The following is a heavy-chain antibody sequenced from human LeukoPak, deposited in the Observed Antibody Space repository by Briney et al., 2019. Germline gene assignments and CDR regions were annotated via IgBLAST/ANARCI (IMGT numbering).Heavy chain of an antibody. Sequence: QTLSLTCTVSGGSISSGDYYWSWIRQPPGKGLEWLALIYWNDDKRYSPSLKSRLTITKDTSKNQVVLTMTNMDPVDTATYYCAHSSGAGDFDYWGQGTLVTVSS. D-gene: IGHD6-25*01. V-gene: IGHV2-5*01. CDR1: GGSISSGDYY. J-gene: IGHJ4*02. CDR3: AHSSGAGDFDY. CDR2: IYWNDDK.